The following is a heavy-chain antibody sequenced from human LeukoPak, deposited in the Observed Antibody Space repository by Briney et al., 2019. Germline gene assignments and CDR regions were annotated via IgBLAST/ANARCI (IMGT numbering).Heavy chain of an antibody. CDR3: AKGGPWWEHIVVVPAAP. Sequence: PGGSLRLSCAASGFTFSSYAMSWVRQAPGKGLEWVSAISGSGGSTYYADSVKGRFTISRDNSKNTLYLQMNSLRAEDTAVYYCAKGGPWWEHIVVVPAAPWGQGTLVTVSS. CDR2: ISGSGGST. V-gene: IGHV3-23*01. CDR1: GFTFSSYA. J-gene: IGHJ5*02. D-gene: IGHD2-2*01.